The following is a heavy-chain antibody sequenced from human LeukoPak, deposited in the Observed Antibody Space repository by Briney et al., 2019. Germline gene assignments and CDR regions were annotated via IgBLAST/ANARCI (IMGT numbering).Heavy chain of an antibody. Sequence: PSETLSLTCTVSGDSINSDNYYWGWIRQPPGKGLEWIGTIHYSGDTYYNPSLRSLVTIFVDTSKDLFSLRLISVTAADTAVYYCAGQVVDPYHYYYMDVWGKGTTVTVSS. CDR2: IHYSGDT. V-gene: IGHV4-39*01. CDR3: AGQVVDPYHYYYMDV. CDR1: GDSINSDNYY. D-gene: IGHD2-15*01. J-gene: IGHJ6*03.